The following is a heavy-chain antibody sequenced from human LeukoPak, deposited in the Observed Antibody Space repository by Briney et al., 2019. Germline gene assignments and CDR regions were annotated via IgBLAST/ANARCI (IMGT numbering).Heavy chain of an antibody. V-gene: IGHV4-39*01. J-gene: IGHJ4*02. CDR2: FYYSGST. D-gene: IGHD1-26*01. Sequence: SETLPLTCTVSGGSISSSSYYWGWIRQPPGKGREWIGSFYYSGSTYYNPSLKSRFTISVDTSKNQFSLKLTSVTAADTAVYYCARGLGATTALASDYWGQGTLVTVSS. CDR3: ARGLGATTALASDY. CDR1: GGSISSSSYY.